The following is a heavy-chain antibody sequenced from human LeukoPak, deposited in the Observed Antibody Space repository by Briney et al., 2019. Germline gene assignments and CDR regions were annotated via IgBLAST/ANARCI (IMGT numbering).Heavy chain of an antibody. Sequence: PGGSLTLSCAASGFTFSSYAMSWVRQAPGKGLEWVSTITGSGGSTFYADSVKGRFTISRDNSKGTLDLQMNSLRVEDTAVYYCAKGFFGSSNYYFEYWGQGTLVTVSS. CDR1: GFTFSSYA. D-gene: IGHD6-13*01. V-gene: IGHV3-23*01. J-gene: IGHJ4*02. CDR3: AKGFFGSSNYYFEY. CDR2: ITGSGGST.